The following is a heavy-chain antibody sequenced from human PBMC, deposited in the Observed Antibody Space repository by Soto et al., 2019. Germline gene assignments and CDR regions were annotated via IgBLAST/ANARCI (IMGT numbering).Heavy chain of an antibody. CDR1: GFTFSSYA. D-gene: IGHD5-12*01. CDR2: ISGSGGST. CDR3: AKDLYDIVATIIYHGSAY. Sequence: RGGSLRLSCAASGFTFSSYAMSWVRQAPGKGLEWVSAISGSGGSTYYADSVKGRFTISRDNSKNTLYLQMNSLRAEDTAVYYCAKDLYDIVATIIYHGSAYWGQGTLVTVSS. J-gene: IGHJ4*02. V-gene: IGHV3-23*01.